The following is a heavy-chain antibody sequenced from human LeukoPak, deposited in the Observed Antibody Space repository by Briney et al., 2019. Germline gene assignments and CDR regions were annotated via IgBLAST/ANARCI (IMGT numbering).Heavy chain of an antibody. V-gene: IGHV3-30*02. D-gene: IGHD6-13*01. CDR2: IRYDGSNK. CDR1: GFTFSSYG. CDR3: AKDKAAAGTDDAFDI. Sequence: PGGSLRLSCAASGFTFSSYGMHWVRQAPGKGLEWVAFIRYDGSNKYYADSVKGRFTISRDNAKNSLYLQMNSLRAEDMALYYCAKDKAAAGTDDAFDIWGQGTMVTVSS. J-gene: IGHJ3*02.